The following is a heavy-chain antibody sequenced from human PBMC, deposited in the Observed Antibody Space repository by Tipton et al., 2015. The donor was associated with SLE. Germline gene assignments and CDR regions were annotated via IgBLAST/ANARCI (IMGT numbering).Heavy chain of an antibody. J-gene: IGHJ4*02. V-gene: IGHV3-21*01. CDR3: VRGASIGYYYFDY. Sequence: GSLRLSCAASGFIFNSYSINWVRQAPGKGLEWVSSISSASNYISYADSVRGRFSISRDDAKNSVYLQMSSLGAEDTAVYYCVRGASIGYYYFDYWGLGTLATVSS. D-gene: IGHD2-15*01. CDR1: GFIFNSYS. CDR2: ISSASNYI.